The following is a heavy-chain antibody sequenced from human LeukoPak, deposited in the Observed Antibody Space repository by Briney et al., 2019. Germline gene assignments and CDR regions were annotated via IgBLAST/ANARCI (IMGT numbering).Heavy chain of an antibody. CDR3: ARGLVTTAFDY. J-gene: IGHJ4*02. CDR1: GGSISSYY. D-gene: IGHD4-17*01. CDR2: IYYSGST. Sequence: PSETLSLTCTVSGGSISSYYWSWIRQPPGKGLEWIGYIYYSGSTNYNPSLKSRVTMSVDTSKNQFSLKLSSVTAADTAVYYCARGLVTTAFDYWGQGTLVTVSS. V-gene: IGHV4-59*01.